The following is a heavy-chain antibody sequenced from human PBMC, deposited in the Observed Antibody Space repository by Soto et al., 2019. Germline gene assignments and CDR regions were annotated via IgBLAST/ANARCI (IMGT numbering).Heavy chain of an antibody. D-gene: IGHD3-10*01. CDR3: ASMGYHYGSGSYPLDY. Sequence: QVQLQESGPGLVKPSETLSLTCTVSGGSISSYYWTWIRQPPGKGLEWIGFIYNSGSTHYNPPLRSPVTTPVGPPKTPCSPKLRSVTAADTAVYYCASMGYHYGSGSYPLDYWGQGTLVTVSS. V-gene: IGHV4-59*08. J-gene: IGHJ4*02. CDR1: GGSISSYY. CDR2: IYNSGST.